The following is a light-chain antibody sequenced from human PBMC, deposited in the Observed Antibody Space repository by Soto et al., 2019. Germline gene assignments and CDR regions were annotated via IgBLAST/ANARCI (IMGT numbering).Light chain of an antibody. V-gene: IGLV1-51*01. J-gene: IGLJ2*01. Sequence: QSVLTQPPSVSAAPGQKVTISCSGSNSIIGNNYISWYQHLPGTAPKLLIYDNDKRPAGIPDRFSGSKSGTSATLGITGLQAGDEADYYCGTWDNSLGAVVFGGGTKLTVL. CDR3: GTWDNSLGAVV. CDR1: NSIIGNNY. CDR2: DND.